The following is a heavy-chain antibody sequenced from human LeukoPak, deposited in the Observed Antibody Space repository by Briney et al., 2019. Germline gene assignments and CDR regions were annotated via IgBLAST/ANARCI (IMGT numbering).Heavy chain of an antibody. CDR1: GVSFSGYY. D-gene: IGHD3-22*01. Sequence: SETLTLTCAAYGVSFSGYYWSWIRQPPGKGLEWMGEINHSGSTNYNPSLKSRVSISVDTSNNQFSLKLSSVTAADTAVYYCARRGSYYYDSSGYGYWGQGTLVTVS. CDR3: ARRGSYYYDSSGYGY. V-gene: IGHV4-34*01. J-gene: IGHJ4*02. CDR2: INHSGST.